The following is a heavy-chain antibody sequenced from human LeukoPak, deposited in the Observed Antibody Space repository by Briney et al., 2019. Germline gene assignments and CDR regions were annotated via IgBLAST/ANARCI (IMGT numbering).Heavy chain of an antibody. CDR2: ISAYYGST. J-gene: IGHJ1*01. CDR3: VREGEVAGTVFFQH. D-gene: IGHD6-19*01. CDR1: GYTFVDYG. Sequence: ASXXXSCKASGYTFVDYGISWVRQAPGQGLEWMGWISAYYGSTRYAQKFKGRVTMTRDTLTATAYLEVRSLRSDDTAVYYCVREGEVAGTVFFQHWGQGTLVTVSS. V-gene: IGHV1-18*01.